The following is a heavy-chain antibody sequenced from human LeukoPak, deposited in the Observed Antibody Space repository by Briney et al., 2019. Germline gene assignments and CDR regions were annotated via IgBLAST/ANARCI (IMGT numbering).Heavy chain of an antibody. CDR2: IIPIFGTA. Sequence: SVKVSCKASGYTFTSYYMHWVRQAPGQGLEWMGGIIPIFGTANYAQKFQGRVTITTDESTSTAYMELSSLRSEDTAVYYCASSSMGSSYRYYFDYWGQGTLVTVSS. D-gene: IGHD6-6*01. CDR3: ASSSMGSSYRYYFDY. V-gene: IGHV1-69*05. CDR1: GYTFTSYY. J-gene: IGHJ4*02.